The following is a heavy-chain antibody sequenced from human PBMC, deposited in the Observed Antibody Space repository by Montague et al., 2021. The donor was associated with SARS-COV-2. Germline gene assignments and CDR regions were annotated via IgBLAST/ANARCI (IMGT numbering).Heavy chain of an antibody. CDR3: ARGDGVVVAAPYI. V-gene: IGHV4-31*02. D-gene: IGHD2-15*01. CDR2: SGST. Sequence: SGSTYYNPSLTSRVTMSLDTSKHQFSLNLISVTAADTAVYYCARGDGVVVAAPYIWGQGKRV. J-gene: IGHJ3*02.